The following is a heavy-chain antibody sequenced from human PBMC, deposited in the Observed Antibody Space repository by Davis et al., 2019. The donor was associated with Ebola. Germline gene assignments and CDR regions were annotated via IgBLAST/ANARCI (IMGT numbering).Heavy chain of an antibody. D-gene: IGHD6-13*01. V-gene: IGHV4-38-2*02. J-gene: IGHJ4*02. CDR2: IYHSGST. CDR3: ARENSSSWELDY. CDR1: GYSISSGYY. Sequence: MPSETLSLTCTVSGYSISSGYYWGWIRQPPGKGLEWIGRIYHSGSTNYNPSLKSRVTTSIDPSKNQFSLKLSSVTAADTAVDYCARENSSSWELDYWGQGTLVTVSS.